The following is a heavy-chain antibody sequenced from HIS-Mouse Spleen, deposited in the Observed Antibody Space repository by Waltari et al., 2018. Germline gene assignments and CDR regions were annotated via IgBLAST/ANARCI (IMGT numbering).Heavy chain of an antibody. CDR1: GGYISTSSHH. J-gene: IGHJ2*01. Sequence: QLQLQESGPGLVKPSETLSLTCTVPGGYISTSSHHWGWVRQPPGTGLEWVGSIYYSGSTYYNPSLKSRVTISVDTSKNQFSLKLSSVTAADTAVYYCAREIPYSSSWYDWYFDLWGRGTLVTVSS. CDR2: IYYSGST. V-gene: IGHV4-39*07. CDR3: AREIPYSSSWYDWYFDL. D-gene: IGHD6-13*01.